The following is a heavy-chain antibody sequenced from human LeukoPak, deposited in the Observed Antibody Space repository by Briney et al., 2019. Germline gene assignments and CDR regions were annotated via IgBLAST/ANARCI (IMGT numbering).Heavy chain of an antibody. CDR1: GFTFSSYE. D-gene: IGHD5-18*01. J-gene: IGHJ6*03. V-gene: IGHV3-48*03. CDR3: ARNKPERVTYYYYYYMDV. Sequence: PGGSLRLSCAASGFTFSSYEMNWVRQAPGKGLEWVSYISSSGSTIYYADSVKGRFTISRDNAKNSLYLQMNSLRAEDTAVYYCARNKPERVTYYYYYYMDVWGKGTTVTISS. CDR2: ISSSGSTI.